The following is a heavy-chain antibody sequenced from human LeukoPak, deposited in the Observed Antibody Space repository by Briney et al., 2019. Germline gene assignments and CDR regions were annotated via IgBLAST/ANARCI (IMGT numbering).Heavy chain of an antibody. CDR3: AKDMGYTFGHAFDY. V-gene: IGHV3-30*19. Sequence: GGSLRLSCAASGFTFSSYGMHWVRQAPGKGLEWVALTSYDGSNKYYADSVKGRFTISGDNSKNTLYLQMNSLRTEDTAMYYCAKDMGYTFGHAFDYWGQGTLVTVSS. D-gene: IGHD5-18*01. CDR2: TSYDGSNK. CDR1: GFTFSSYG. J-gene: IGHJ4*02.